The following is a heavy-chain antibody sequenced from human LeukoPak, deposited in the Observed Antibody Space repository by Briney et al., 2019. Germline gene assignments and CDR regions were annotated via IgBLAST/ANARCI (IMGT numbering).Heavy chain of an antibody. CDR1: GFTFSSYW. V-gene: IGHV3-74*01. CDR3: AKDLGGGKIAAAGRPFDY. D-gene: IGHD6-13*01. Sequence: AGGSLRLSCAASGFTFSSYWMHWVRQAPGKGLVWVSRINSDGSSTSYADSVKGRFTISRDNAKNTLYLQMNSLRAEDTAVYYCAKDLGGGKIAAAGRPFDYWGQGTLVTVSS. CDR2: INSDGSST. J-gene: IGHJ4*02.